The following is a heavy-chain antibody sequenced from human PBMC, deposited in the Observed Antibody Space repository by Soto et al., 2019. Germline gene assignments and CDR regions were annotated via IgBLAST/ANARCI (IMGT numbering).Heavy chain of an antibody. V-gene: IGHV1-18*01. D-gene: IGHD3-9*01. CDR1: GYTFTSYG. Sequence: QVQLVQSGAEVKKPGASVKVSCKASGYTFTSYGISWVRQAPGQGLGWMGWISTYNGNTNYAQKLQGRVTMTTDTSTSTAYMELRSLRSDDRAVYCCARGGRYDILTGSLYGMDVWGQGTTVTVSS. CDR2: ISTYNGNT. J-gene: IGHJ6*02. CDR3: ARGGRYDILTGSLYGMDV.